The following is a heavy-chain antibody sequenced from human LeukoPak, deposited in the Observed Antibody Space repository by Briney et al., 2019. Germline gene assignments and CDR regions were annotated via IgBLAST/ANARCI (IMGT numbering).Heavy chain of an antibody. CDR1: GFTFSSYS. D-gene: IGHD5-18*01. J-gene: IGHJ4*02. CDR2: ISSSSSYI. V-gene: IGHV3-21*01. CDR3: ARDGHSYGTFDY. Sequence: GGSLRLSCAASGFTFSSYSMNWVRQAPGKGLEWVSSISSSSSYIYYADTVKGRFTISRDNAKNSLYLQMNSLRAEDTAVYYCARDGHSYGTFDYWGQGTLVTVSS.